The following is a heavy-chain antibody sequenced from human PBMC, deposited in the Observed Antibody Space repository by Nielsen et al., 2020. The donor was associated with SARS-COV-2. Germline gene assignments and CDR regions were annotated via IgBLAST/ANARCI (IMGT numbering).Heavy chain of an antibody. V-gene: IGHV3-23*03. CDR3: ARGGGYCRGGTCPNWFDP. D-gene: IGHD2-15*01. CDR1: GFTFSSYA. J-gene: IGHJ5*02. Sequence: GGSLRLSCAASGFTFSSYAMSWVRQAPGKGLEWVSVIYSGGSSTYYADSVKGRFTISRDNAKDSVYLQMNSLGVDDTAVYYCARGGGYCRGGTCPNWFDPWGQGTLVTVSS. CDR2: IYSGGSST.